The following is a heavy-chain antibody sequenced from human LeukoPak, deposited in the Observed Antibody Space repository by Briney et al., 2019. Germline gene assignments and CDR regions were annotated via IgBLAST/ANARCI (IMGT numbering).Heavy chain of an antibody. CDR3: ARSYYYDSSGYNSPLYFDY. CDR1: GFTFSSYS. Sequence: GGSLRLSCAAFGFTFSSYSMNWVRQAPGKGLEWVSSISSSSSYIYYADSVKGRFTISRDNAKNSLYLQMNSLRAEDTAVYYCARSYYYDSSGYNSPLYFDYWGQGTLVTVSS. CDR2: ISSSSSYI. J-gene: IGHJ4*02. D-gene: IGHD3-22*01. V-gene: IGHV3-21*01.